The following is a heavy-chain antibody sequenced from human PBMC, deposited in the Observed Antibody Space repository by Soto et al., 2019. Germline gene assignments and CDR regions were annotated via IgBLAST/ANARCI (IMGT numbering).Heavy chain of an antibody. CDR3: TGITWFRGMDV. D-gene: IGHD3-10*01. J-gene: IGHJ6*02. CDR1: ADSVPIHIVG. CDR2: TYYKSKWNN. Sequence: QTRSLTCGISADSVPIHIVGWNWIRHTLSRGLEWLGRTYYKSKWNNDYALSVKSRITINPDTSKNQFSLHLYSVTPEDTAVYYCTGITWFRGMDVWGQGTPVTVSS. V-gene: IGHV6-1*01.